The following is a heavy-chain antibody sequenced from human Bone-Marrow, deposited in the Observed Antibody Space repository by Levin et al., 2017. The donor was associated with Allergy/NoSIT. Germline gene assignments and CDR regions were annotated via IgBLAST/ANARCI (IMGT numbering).Heavy chain of an antibody. Sequence: GESLKISCAASGFTFSSYSFNWVRQAPGKGLEWVSSISVGSNYIYYADSVKGRFTISRDNAKNSLYLQMSSLRAEDPAAYDCARDAPPRLVIYAMDGWGQGTTVTVSS. CDR1: GFTFSSYS. D-gene: IGHD2-21*01. V-gene: IGHV3-21*01. CDR3: ARDAPPRLVIYAMDG. CDR2: ISVGSNYI. J-gene: IGHJ6*02.